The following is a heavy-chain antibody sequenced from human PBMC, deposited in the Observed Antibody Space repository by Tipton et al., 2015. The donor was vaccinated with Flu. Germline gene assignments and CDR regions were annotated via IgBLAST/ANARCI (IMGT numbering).Heavy chain of an antibody. CDR2: VYYSGST. CDR3: ARVQGATYDSTDGTFMPQFYFGMDV. CDR1: GVSLTSSSYY. Sequence: TLSLTCTVSGVSLTSSSYYWGWIRQPPGKGLEWIGSVYYSGSTYYNPSLKSRVTTPVDTSKNQFSLRLTSVTAADTAVYYCARVQGATYDSTDGTFMPQFYFGMDVWGQGTTVTVSS. D-gene: IGHD3-22*01. V-gene: IGHV4-39*07. J-gene: IGHJ6*02.